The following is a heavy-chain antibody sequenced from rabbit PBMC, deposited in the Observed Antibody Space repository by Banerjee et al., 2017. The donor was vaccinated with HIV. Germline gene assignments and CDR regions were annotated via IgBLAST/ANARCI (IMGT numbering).Heavy chain of an antibody. CDR1: GFSFSSGYD. V-gene: IGHV1S45*01. CDR2: IYTSSSGST. Sequence: QEQLEESGGGLVKPGGTLTLTCKASGFSFSSGYDMCWVRQAPGKGLEWIACIYTSSSGSTYYASWAKGRFTISKASWTTVTLQMTSLTAADTASYFCARDLAGVIGWNFNLWGPGTLVTVS. D-gene: IGHD4-1*01. J-gene: IGHJ4*01. CDR3: ARDLAGVIGWNFNL.